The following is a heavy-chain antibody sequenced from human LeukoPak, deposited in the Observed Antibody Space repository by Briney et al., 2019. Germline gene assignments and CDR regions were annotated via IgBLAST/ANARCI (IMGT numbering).Heavy chain of an antibody. CDR2: IKQDGSEK. J-gene: IGHJ6*03. V-gene: IGHV3-7*01. CDR3: ARGRRTAYDYYYMDV. D-gene: IGHD2-2*01. Sequence: GGSLRLSCAASGFTFSSYWMSWVRQAPGKGLEWVANIKQDGSEKYYVDSVKGRFTISRDNAKNSLYLQMNSLRAEDTAVYYCARGRRTAYDYYYMDVWGKGTTVTVSS. CDR1: GFTFSSYW.